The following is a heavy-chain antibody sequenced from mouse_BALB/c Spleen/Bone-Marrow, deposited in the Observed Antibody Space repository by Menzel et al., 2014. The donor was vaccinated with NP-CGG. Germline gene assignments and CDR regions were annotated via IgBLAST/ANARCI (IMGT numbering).Heavy chain of an antibody. CDR1: GFDFSRFW. D-gene: IGHD1-2*01. CDR3: ARLHYYGSFAY. J-gene: IGHJ3*01. Sequence: EVHLVESGGGLVQPGGSLKLSCAASGFDFSRFWMSWVRQAPGKGLEWIGEINPDSSTINYTPSLKDKFIISRDNAKNTLFLQMSKVRSEDTALYHCARLHYYGSFAYWGQGTLVTVSA. CDR2: INPDSSTI. V-gene: IGHV4-1*02.